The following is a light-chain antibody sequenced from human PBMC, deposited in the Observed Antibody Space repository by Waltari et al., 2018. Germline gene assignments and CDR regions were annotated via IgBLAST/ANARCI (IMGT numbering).Light chain of an antibody. V-gene: IGKV3-15*01. CDR1: QSVSYN. Sequence: EIVLTQSPATLSVSPGDRATLPCRTSQSVSYNLVWYQQKPGQAPRLLIYGASTRATGVPARFSGSGSATDFTLTITNMQSEDFGVYYCQQYINWPRTFGQGTKVEIK. J-gene: IGKJ1*01. CDR2: GAS. CDR3: QQYINWPRT.